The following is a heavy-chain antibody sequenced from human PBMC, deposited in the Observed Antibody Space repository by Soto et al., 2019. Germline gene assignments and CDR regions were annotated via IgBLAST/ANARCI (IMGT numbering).Heavy chain of an antibody. CDR3: ARDALSYSYGSFDY. V-gene: IGHV3-33*01. CDR1: GFTFSSYG. D-gene: IGHD5-18*01. J-gene: IGHJ4*02. CDR2: IWYDGSNK. Sequence: PGGSLRLSCAASGFTFSSYGMHWVRQAPGKGLEWVAVIWYDGSNKYYADSVKGRFTISRDNSKNTLYLQMNSLRAEDTAVYYCARDALSYSYGSFDYWGQGTLVTVSS.